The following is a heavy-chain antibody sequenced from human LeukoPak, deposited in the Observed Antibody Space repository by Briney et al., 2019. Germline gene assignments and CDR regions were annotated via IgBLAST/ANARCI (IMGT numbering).Heavy chain of an antibody. V-gene: IGHV3-7*01. Sequence: PGGSLRLSCAASGFTFSSYWMSWVRQAPGKGLEWVANIQQHGSEKYYVDSVKGRFTISRDNAKNSLYLQMNSLRAEDTAVYYCARDLSYYDSSGYHYFDYWGQGTLVTVSS. CDR2: IQQHGSEK. D-gene: IGHD3-22*01. J-gene: IGHJ4*02. CDR1: GFTFSSYW. CDR3: ARDLSYYDSSGYHYFDY.